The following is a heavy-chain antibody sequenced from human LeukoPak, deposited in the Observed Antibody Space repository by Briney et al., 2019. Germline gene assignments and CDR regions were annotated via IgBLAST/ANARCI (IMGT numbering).Heavy chain of an antibody. V-gene: IGHV3-7*01. CDR3: KSGGAAPGSFDN. Sequence: GGSLRLSCAASGFTFSDYWMSWMRQAPGRGLEWVANIKYDGDEEYYVDSVKGRFTISRDNAKSSLYLQLNSLRIEDTAVYYCKSGGAAPGSFDNWGQGTLVTVSP. CDR2: IKYDGDEE. J-gene: IGHJ4*02. D-gene: IGHD6-13*01. CDR1: GFTFSDYW.